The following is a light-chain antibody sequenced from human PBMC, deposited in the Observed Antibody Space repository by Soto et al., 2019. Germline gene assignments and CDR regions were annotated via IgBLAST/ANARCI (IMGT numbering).Light chain of an antibody. CDR1: QSITRY. J-gene: IGKJ1*01. V-gene: IGKV1-39*01. CDR3: QQTSHSPKT. Sequence: DIQMTHSPASMHASVVDRGTSPSRASQSITRYLNWYQQTPGQAPRLLIYAASSRHTGVPSRFSGTGSGTDFTLTISSLQPEDFATYYCQQTSHSPKTFGQGTKVDIK. CDR2: AAS.